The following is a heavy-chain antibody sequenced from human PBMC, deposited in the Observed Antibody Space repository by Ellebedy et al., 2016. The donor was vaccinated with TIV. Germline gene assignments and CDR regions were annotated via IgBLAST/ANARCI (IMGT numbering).Heavy chain of an antibody. CDR1: GFIFSDYY. J-gene: IGHJ5*02. Sequence: GESLKISXAASGFIFSDYYMSWIRQAPGKGLEWVSYISAIGTNIYHADSVKGRFTISRDNSKNTVYLQMNSLRAEDTAVYYCAKGLYVNWFDPWGQGTLVTVSS. CDR3: AKGLYVNWFDP. D-gene: IGHD2-8*01. CDR2: ISAIGTNI. V-gene: IGHV3-11*01.